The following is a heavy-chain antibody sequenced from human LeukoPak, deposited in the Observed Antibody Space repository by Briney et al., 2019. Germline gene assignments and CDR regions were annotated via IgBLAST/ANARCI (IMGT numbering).Heavy chain of an antibody. CDR3: ARERALYSSSSAYYYYMDV. J-gene: IGHJ6*03. D-gene: IGHD6-6*01. Sequence: PGRSLRLSCAAAGFTFSSHWMSWVRQAPGKWLGWVANIKQDGSEKYYVDSVKGRFTISRDKAKNSLYLQMNSLRAEDTAVYYCARERALYSSSSAYYYYMDVWGKGTTVTVSS. CDR1: GFTFSSHW. CDR2: IKQDGSEK. V-gene: IGHV3-7*01.